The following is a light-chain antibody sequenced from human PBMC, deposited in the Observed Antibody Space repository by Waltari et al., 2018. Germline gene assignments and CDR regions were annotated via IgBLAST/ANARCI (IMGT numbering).Light chain of an antibody. Sequence: EIVLTQSPATLSLSPGERATLSCRASQSVRIYLAWYQQKPGQAPRLLIYDATNRATGIPARFTGSGSGTDFTLTIDSLEPEDFAVYYCQQRSNWVSFGGGTKVEI. V-gene: IGKV3-11*01. J-gene: IGKJ4*01. CDR3: QQRSNWVS. CDR2: DAT. CDR1: QSVRIY.